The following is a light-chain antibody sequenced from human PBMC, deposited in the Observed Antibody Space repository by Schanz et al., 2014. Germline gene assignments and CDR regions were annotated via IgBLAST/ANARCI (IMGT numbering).Light chain of an antibody. Sequence: DIQMTQSPSSLSASVGARVTITCRASQSISTYLNWYQQKPGKAPKVLIYAASSLQSGVPSRFSGSGSGTDFSLTISSLQPEDYATYYCQQSYSTPPVTFGGGTKVEIK. CDR2: AAS. J-gene: IGKJ4*01. CDR1: QSISTY. CDR3: QQSYSTPPVT. V-gene: IGKV1-39*01.